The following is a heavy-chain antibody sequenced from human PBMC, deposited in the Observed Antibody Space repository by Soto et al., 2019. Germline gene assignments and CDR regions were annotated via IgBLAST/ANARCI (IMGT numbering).Heavy chain of an antibody. CDR3: VRDGTKTLREWFDS. V-gene: IGHV4-4*07. D-gene: IGHD1-1*01. CDR2: IYATGTT. J-gene: IGHJ5*01. Sequence: AXETLSLTCTVSSASISGFYWSWIRKSAGKGLEWIGRIYATGTTDYNPSLKSRVMMSVDTSKKQFSLKLRSVTAADTAVYYCVRDGTKTLREWFDSWGQGISVTVSS. CDR1: SASISGFY.